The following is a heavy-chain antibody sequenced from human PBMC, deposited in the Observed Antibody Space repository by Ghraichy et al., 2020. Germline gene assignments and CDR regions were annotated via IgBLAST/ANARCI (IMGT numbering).Heavy chain of an antibody. J-gene: IGHJ4*02. D-gene: IGHD4-17*01. CDR2: INHSGST. CDR3: ARDYGDRHY. Sequence: SETLSLTCAVYGGSFSGYYWSWIRQPPGKGLEWIGEINHSGSTNYNPSLKSRVTISVDTSKNQFSLKLSSVTAADTAVYYCARDYGDRHYWGQGPWSPSPQ. V-gene: IGHV4-34*01. CDR1: GGSFSGYY.